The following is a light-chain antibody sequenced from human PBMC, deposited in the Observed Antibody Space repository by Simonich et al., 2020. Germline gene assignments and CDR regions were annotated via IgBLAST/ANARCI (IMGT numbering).Light chain of an antibody. CDR2: DAS. J-gene: IGKJ4*01. CDR3: QQRSNWAPALT. V-gene: IGKV3-11*01. CDR1: QSVSSY. Sequence: EIVLTQSPATLSLSPGERATLSCRASQSVSSYLAWYQQKPGQAPRLPIYDASNRATGIPARFSGSGSGTDFTLTISSLEPEDFAVYYCQQRSNWAPALTFGGGTKVEIK.